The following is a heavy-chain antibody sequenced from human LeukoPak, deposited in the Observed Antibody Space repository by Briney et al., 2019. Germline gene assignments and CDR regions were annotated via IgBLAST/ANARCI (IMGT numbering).Heavy chain of an antibody. CDR2: ISAYNGNT. CDR1: GYTFTSYG. V-gene: IGHV1-18*01. Sequence: GASVKVSCKASGYTFTSYGISWVRQAPGQGLEWVGWISAYNGNTNYAQKLQGRVTMTTDTSTSTAYMELRSLRSDDTAVYYCARVKRLLWFGELLSWGQGTLVTVSS. J-gene: IGHJ5*02. D-gene: IGHD3-10*01. CDR3: ARVKRLLWFGELLS.